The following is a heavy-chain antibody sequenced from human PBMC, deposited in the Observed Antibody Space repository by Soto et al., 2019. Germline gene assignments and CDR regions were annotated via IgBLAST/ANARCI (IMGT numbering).Heavy chain of an antibody. CDR1: GGSISSSSYY. CDR2: IYYSGST. V-gene: IGHV4-39*01. J-gene: IGHJ3*02. Sequence: SATLSLTCTVSGGSISSSSYYWGWIRQPPGKGLEWIGSIYYSGSTYYNPSLKSRVTISVDTSKNQFSLKLSSVTAADTAVYYCARQLAVTNDAFDIWGQGTMVTVSS. D-gene: IGHD4-17*01. CDR3: ARQLAVTNDAFDI.